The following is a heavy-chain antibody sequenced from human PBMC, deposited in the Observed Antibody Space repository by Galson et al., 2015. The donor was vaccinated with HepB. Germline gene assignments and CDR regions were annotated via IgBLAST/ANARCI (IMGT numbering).Heavy chain of an antibody. CDR1: GFTFSSYE. D-gene: IGHD2-2*01. Sequence: SLRLSCAASGFTFSSYEMNWVRQAPGKGLEWVSYISSSGSTIYYADSVKGRFTISRDNAKNSLYLQMNSLRAEDTAVYYCARDRWADIVVVPAAITAPLAYYYGMDVWGQGTTVTVSS. V-gene: IGHV3-48*03. CDR3: ARDRWADIVVVPAAITAPLAYYYGMDV. J-gene: IGHJ6*02. CDR2: ISSSGSTI.